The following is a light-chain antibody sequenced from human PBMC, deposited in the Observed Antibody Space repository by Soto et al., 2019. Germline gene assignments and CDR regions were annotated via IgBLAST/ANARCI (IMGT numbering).Light chain of an antibody. CDR2: DVS. V-gene: IGLV2-14*01. J-gene: IGLJ1*01. CDR3: SPYTSSSTYV. Sequence: QSALTQPASVSGSPGQSIAISCTGTSSDVGGYNYVAWYQQHPGKAPKLMIYDVSNRPSGVSDRFSGSKSGNTSSLTLSGLQAEDEDQYYCSPYTSSSTYVFGNGTKVTVL. CDR1: SSDVGGYNY.